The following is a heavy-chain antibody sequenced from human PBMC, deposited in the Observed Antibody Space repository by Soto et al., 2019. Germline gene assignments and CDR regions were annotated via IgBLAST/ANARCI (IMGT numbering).Heavy chain of an antibody. D-gene: IGHD2-15*01. J-gene: IGHJ4*01. CDR1: GYTFTSYG. CDR3: ATRYVVAANVTDIDY. CDR2: ISAYNGNT. Sequence: QVQLVQSGAEVKKPGASVKVSCKASGYTFTSYGISWVRQAPGQGLEWMGWISAYNGNTNYAQKLQGRVTMTKDTSTSTAYMELRSLRSDDTAVYYCATRYVVAANVTDIDYWGHGTLVTVSS. V-gene: IGHV1-18*01.